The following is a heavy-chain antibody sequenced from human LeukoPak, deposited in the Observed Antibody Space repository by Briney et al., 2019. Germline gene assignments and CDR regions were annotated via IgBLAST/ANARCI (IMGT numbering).Heavy chain of an antibody. D-gene: IGHD6-19*01. Sequence: SETLSLTCTVSGGSLSSYYWSWIRQPPGKGLEWIGYIYYSGSTNYNPSLKSRVTISVDTSKNQFSLKLSSVTAADTAVYYCARDKAVAGPGGFDYWGQGTLVTVSS. CDR2: IYYSGST. V-gene: IGHV4-59*01. CDR3: ARDKAVAGPGGFDY. J-gene: IGHJ4*02. CDR1: GGSLSSYY.